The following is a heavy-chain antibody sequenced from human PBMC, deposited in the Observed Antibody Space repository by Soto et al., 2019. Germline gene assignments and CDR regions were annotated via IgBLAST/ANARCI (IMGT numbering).Heavy chain of an antibody. J-gene: IGHJ4*02. CDR2: VYYSGST. CDR1: GGSISSSAYY. Sequence: SETLSLTCSVSGGSISSSAYYCTWILQHPGKGLEWIGYVYYSGSTYYNPSLKSRVTISVDTSRNQFSLNLRSVNAADTAVYYCALDRGGYYHFDHWGQGTLVAVSS. V-gene: IGHV4-31*03. D-gene: IGHD3-22*01. CDR3: ALDRGGYYHFDH.